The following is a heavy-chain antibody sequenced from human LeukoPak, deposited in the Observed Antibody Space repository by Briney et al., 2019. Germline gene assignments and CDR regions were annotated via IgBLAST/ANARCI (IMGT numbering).Heavy chain of an antibody. V-gene: IGHV3-23*01. Sequence: PGGSPRLSCAASGFTFSNYAMSWVRQAPGKGLEWASGISSSGGTTYYADSVKGRFTISRDKSKNTLCLQMNSLRAEDTAVYYCAKRAVAAVAGSRFDYWGQGALVTVSS. D-gene: IGHD6-19*01. CDR2: ISSSGGTT. CDR1: GFTFSNYA. J-gene: IGHJ4*02. CDR3: AKRAVAAVAGSRFDY.